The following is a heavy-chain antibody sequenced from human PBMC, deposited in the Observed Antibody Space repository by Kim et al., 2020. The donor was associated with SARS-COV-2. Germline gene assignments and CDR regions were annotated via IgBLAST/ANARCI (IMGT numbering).Heavy chain of an antibody. D-gene: IGHD3-10*01. J-gene: IGHJ4*02. CDR1: GFTFSSYS. CDR3: ARDETLYSYGSELRY. V-gene: IGHV3-21*01. Sequence: GGSLRLSCAASGFTFSSYSMNWVRQAPGKGLEWVSSISSSSSYIYYADSVKGRFTISRDNAKNSLYLQMNSLRAEDTAVYYCARDETLYSYGSELRYWGQGTLVTVSS. CDR2: ISSSSSYI.